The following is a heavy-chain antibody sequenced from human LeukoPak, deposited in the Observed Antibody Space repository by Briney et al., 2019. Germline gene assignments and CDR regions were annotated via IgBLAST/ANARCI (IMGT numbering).Heavy chain of an antibody. CDR3: AKSAGIAAAENWFDP. CDR1: GFTFDDYA. Sequence: PGGSLRLSCAASGFTFDDYAMHWVRQAPGKGLEWVSLISGDGGSTYYADSVKGRFTISRDNSKNSLYLQMNSLRTEDTALYYCAKSAGIAAAENWFDPWGQGTLVTVSS. CDR2: ISGDGGST. V-gene: IGHV3-43*02. J-gene: IGHJ5*02. D-gene: IGHD6-13*01.